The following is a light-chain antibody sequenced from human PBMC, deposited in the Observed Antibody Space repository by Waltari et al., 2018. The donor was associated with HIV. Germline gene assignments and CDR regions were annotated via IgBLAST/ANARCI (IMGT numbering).Light chain of an antibody. CDR2: AAS. J-gene: IGKJ3*01. CDR3: QQSYSTLRA. V-gene: IGKV1-39*01. CDR1: QSISSY. Sequence: DIQMTQSPSPLSASVGDRVTITGRASQSISSYLNWCQQKPGKAPKLLIYAASSLQSGFPSRFSGSGSGTDFTLTISSLQPEDFATYYGQQSYSTLRAFGPGTKVDIK.